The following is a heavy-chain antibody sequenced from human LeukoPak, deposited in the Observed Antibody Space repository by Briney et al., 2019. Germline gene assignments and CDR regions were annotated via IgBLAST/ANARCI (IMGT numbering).Heavy chain of an antibody. CDR3: ARAGRGYNYGFAPSELDYYYYYMDV. D-gene: IGHD5-18*01. CDR1: GGSISSGNYY. CDR2: IYYSGST. V-gene: IGHV4-61*01. J-gene: IGHJ6*03. Sequence: KTSETLSLTCTVSGGSISSGNYYWSWIRQPPGKGLEWIGYIYYSGSTKSNPSLKSRVTMSIDTSKNQFSLKLSSVTAADTAVYSCARAGRGYNYGFAPSELDYYYYYMDVWGKGTTVTVSS.